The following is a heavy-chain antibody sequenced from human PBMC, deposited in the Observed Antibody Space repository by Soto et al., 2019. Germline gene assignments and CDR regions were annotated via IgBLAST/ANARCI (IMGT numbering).Heavy chain of an antibody. CDR2: INGHTGST. Sequence: QVQLVQSGAEVKRPGASVKVSCKTPGNFCSKFGISWVRQAPGQGLEWMGWINGHTGSTNYAPKFRGRVTMTTDTSTGILYMELSSLTSDDTAFYYCGRDGDQWDPRYLDYWGQGTLVSV. J-gene: IGHJ4*02. CDR3: GRDGDQWDPRYLDY. D-gene: IGHD1-26*01. V-gene: IGHV1-18*01. CDR1: GNFCSKFG.